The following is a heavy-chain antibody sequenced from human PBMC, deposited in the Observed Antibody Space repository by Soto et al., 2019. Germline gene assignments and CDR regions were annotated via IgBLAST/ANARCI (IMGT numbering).Heavy chain of an antibody. CDR3: ARREEGAASDLLDD. CDR2: ISYDGTIK. V-gene: IGHV3-30-3*01. J-gene: IGHJ4*02. CDR1: GFTFSNYV. Sequence: QVHLVESGGGVVQPGRSLSLSCVASGFTFSNYVMHWVRQAPGKGLEWVAVISYDGTIKYYGDSVRGRFTISRDNSKNTLYLQMNSLRAEDTAVYYCARREEGAASDLLDDWGQGTLVTVSS. D-gene: IGHD6-13*01.